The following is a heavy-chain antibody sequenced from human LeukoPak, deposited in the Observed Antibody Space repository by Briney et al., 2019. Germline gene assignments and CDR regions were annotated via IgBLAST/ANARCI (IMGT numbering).Heavy chain of an antibody. Sequence: EASVKVSCTASGYTFTGYYMHWVRQAPGQGLEWMGWINPNSGGTNYAQKFQGRVTMTRDTSISTAYMELSRLRSDDTAVYYCAREVQIVAAPYSFDYWGQGTLVTVSS. D-gene: IGHD1-26*01. CDR2: INPNSGGT. V-gene: IGHV1-2*02. CDR3: AREVQIVAAPYSFDY. CDR1: GYTFTGYY. J-gene: IGHJ4*02.